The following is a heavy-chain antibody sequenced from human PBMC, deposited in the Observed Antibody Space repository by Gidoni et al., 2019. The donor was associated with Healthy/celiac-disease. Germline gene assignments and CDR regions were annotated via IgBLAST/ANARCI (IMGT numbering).Heavy chain of an antibody. D-gene: IGHD3-10*01. J-gene: IGHJ6*03. CDR1: GYTFTSYY. Sequence: QVQLVQSGAEVKKPGASVKVSCKASGYTFTSYYMHWVRQAPGQGLEWMGIINPSGGSTSYAQKFQGRVTMTRDTSTSTVYMELSSLRSEDTAVYYCASTPASMVAVYYYYYMDVWGKGTTVTVSS. V-gene: IGHV1-46*01. CDR3: ASTPASMVAVYYYYYMDV. CDR2: INPSGGST.